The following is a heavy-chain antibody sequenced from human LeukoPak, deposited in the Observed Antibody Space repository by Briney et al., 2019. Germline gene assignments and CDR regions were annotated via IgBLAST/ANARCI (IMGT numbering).Heavy chain of an antibody. CDR3: ARDYGYYYDSSGSPDAFDI. V-gene: IGHV1-69*06. Sequence: GASVKVSCKASGGTFSSYAISWVRQAPGQGLEWMGGIIPIFGTANYAQKFQGRVTITADKSTSTAYMELSSLRSEDTAVYYCARDYGYYYDSSGSPDAFDIWGQGTMVTVSS. J-gene: IGHJ3*02. D-gene: IGHD3-22*01. CDR1: GGTFSSYA. CDR2: IIPIFGTA.